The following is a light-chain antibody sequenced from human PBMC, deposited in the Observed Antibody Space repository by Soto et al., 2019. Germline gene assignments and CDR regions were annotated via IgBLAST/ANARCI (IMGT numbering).Light chain of an antibody. J-gene: IGKJ5*01. CDR1: QSVSSN. V-gene: IGKV3-15*01. CDR3: QQYNNWPPIT. Sequence: EIVMTQSPATLSVSPGERATLSCRASQSVSSNLAWYQQKPGQAPRLLIYGASTRATGIPARFSGSGSATAFPLTISSLQSEDFAAYYCQQYNNWPPITFGQGTRLEIK. CDR2: GAS.